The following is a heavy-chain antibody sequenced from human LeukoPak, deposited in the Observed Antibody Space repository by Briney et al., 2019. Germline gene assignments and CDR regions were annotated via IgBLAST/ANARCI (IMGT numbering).Heavy chain of an antibody. Sequence: PSETLSLTCAVYGGSFSGYYWSWIRQPPGKGLEWIGEINHSGSTNYNPSLKSRVTISVDTSKNQFSLKLSSVTAADTAVYYCARLGQDEWMGADRRGYWGQGTLVTVSS. J-gene: IGHJ4*02. CDR1: GGSFSGYY. V-gene: IGHV4-34*01. D-gene: IGHD1-26*01. CDR3: ARLGQDEWMGADRRGY. CDR2: INHSGST.